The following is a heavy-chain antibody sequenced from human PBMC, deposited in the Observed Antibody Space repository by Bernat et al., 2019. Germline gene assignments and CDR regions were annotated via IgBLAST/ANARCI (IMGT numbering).Heavy chain of an antibody. CDR2: ISAYNGNT. Sequence: QVQLVQSGAEVKKPGASVKVSCKASGYTFTSYGISWVRQAPGQGLEWMGWISAYNGNTNYAQKLQGRVTMTTDTSTSTAYMELRSLRSDDTAVYYCARDPYGDYVESGSRFDPWGQGTLVNVSS. J-gene: IGHJ5*02. CDR3: ARDPYGDYVESGSRFDP. D-gene: IGHD4-17*01. CDR1: GYTFTSYG. V-gene: IGHV1-18*01.